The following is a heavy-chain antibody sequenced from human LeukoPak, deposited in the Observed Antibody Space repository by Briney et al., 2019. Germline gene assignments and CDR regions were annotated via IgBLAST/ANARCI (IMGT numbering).Heavy chain of an antibody. CDR1: GGSISSSY. D-gene: IGHD2-2*01. V-gene: IGHV4-59*12. CDR3: ARDRSIPAADSYYGMDV. CDR2: IDYSGNT. Sequence: SETLSLTCTVSGGSISSSYWSWIRQPPGKGLEWIGYIDYSGNTNYNPSLKSRVTISVDTSKNQFSLKLSSVTAADTAVYYCARDRSIPAADSYYGMDVWGQGTTVTVSS. J-gene: IGHJ6*02.